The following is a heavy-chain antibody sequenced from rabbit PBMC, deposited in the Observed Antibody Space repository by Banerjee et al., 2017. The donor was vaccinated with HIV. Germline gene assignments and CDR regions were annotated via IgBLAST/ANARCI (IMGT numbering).Heavy chain of an antibody. CDR1: GLDFSSSYW. V-gene: IGHV1S45*01. Sequence: QEQLEESGGDLVKPGASLTLTCTASGLDFSSSYWICWVRQAPGKGLEWIGCMNAGTSGGSYYARWAKGRFTISKTSSTTVTLQMTSLTAADTATYFCARDWGAYAGHGYATGWLDLWGQGTLVTVS. D-gene: IGHD6-1*01. J-gene: IGHJ5*01. CDR3: ARDWGAYAGHGYATGWLDL. CDR2: MNAGTSGGS.